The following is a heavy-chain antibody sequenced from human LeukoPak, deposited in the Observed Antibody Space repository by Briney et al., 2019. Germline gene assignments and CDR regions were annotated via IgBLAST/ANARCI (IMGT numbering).Heavy chain of an antibody. CDR3: AKHEEMATAIDY. Sequence: GGSLRLSCAASGFTFSSYAMSWVRQAPGKGLEWVSAISGSGGSTYYADSVKGRFTISRDNSKNTLYLQMSSLRAEDTAVYYCAKHEEMATAIDYWGQGTLVTVSS. J-gene: IGHJ4*02. V-gene: IGHV3-23*01. CDR1: GFTFSSYA. D-gene: IGHD5-18*01. CDR2: ISGSGGST.